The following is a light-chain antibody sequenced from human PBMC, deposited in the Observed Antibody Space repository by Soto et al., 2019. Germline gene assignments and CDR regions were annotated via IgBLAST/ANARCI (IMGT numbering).Light chain of an antibody. CDR3: SSYTTSSTYD. J-gene: IGLJ1*01. V-gene: IGLV2-14*01. Sequence: QSVLTQPASVSGSPGQSITISCTGTSSDVGSYNYVSWYQQHPGKAPKVMIYDVSNRPLGVSYRFSGSKSGNTASLTISGLQVEDEADYYCSSYTTSSTYDFGTGTKVTVL. CDR1: SSDVGSYNY. CDR2: DVS.